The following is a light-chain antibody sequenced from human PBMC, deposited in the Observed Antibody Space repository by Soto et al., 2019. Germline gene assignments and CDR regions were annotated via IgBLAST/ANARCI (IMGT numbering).Light chain of an antibody. Sequence: QSALTQLPSASGSPGQSVTISCTGTSSDVGGYNYVSWYQQHPGKALKLMIYEVSERPSGVPDRFSGSKSSNTASLTVSGLQAEDEADYYCSSYAGSNNFVFGTGTKVTVL. CDR3: SSYAGSNNFV. CDR2: EVS. J-gene: IGLJ1*01. CDR1: SSDVGGYNY. V-gene: IGLV2-8*01.